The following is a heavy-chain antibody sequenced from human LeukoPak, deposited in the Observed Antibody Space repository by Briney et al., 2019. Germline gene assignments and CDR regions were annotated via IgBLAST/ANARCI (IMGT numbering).Heavy chain of an antibody. CDR2: INPSGGGT. CDR1: GYTFTSYY. D-gene: IGHD4-17*01. CDR3: ARNPVTTKYFDY. Sequence: ASVKVSCKASGYTFTSYYMHWVRQAPGQGLEWMGIINPSGGGTSYAQKFQGRVTMTRDTSTSTVYMELSSLRSEDTAVYYCARNPVTTKYFDYWGQGTLVTVSS. V-gene: IGHV1-46*01. J-gene: IGHJ4*02.